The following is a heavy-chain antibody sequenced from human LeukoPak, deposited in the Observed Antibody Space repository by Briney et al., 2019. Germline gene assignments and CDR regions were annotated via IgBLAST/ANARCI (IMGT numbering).Heavy chain of an antibody. CDR1: GFTFSTYT. J-gene: IGHJ4*02. CDR3: VNGYNIVWNAFDY. Sequence: PGGSLRLSCAASGFTFSTYTMSWVRQAPGKGLEWVSGISAAGDSTYYADSVKGRFTISRDNSKNTLYLQMNSLRAEDTAVYYCVNGYNIVWNAFDYWGQGTPVTVSS. V-gene: IGHV3-23*01. CDR2: ISAAGDST. D-gene: IGHD1-1*01.